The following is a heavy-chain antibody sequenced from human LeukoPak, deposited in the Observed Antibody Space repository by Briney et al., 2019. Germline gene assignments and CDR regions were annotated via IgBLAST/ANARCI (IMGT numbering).Heavy chain of an antibody. J-gene: IGHJ4*02. D-gene: IGHD6-13*01. CDR2: INTSGGST. Sequence: GASVNVSCKASGYTFTSYYMHWVRQAPGQGLEWMGIINTSGGSTTYAQKFQGRVSMTRDTSTSTVYLEVSSLRSDDTAVYYCARGGIAAAGNKGYYWGQGTLVTVSS. V-gene: IGHV1-46*01. CDR3: ARGGIAAAGNKGYY. CDR1: GYTFTSYY.